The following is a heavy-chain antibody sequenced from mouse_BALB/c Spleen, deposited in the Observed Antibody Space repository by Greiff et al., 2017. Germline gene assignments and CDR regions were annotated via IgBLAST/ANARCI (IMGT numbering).Heavy chain of an antibody. Sequence: QVQLKESGPGILQPSQTLSLTCSFSGFSLSTSGMGVSWIRQPSGKGLEWLAHIYWDDDKRYNPSLKSRLTISKDTSRNQVFLKITSVDTADTATYYCARRGGYDRENAMDYWGQGTSVTVSS. CDR2: IYWDDDK. V-gene: IGHV8-12*01. D-gene: IGHD2-3*01. J-gene: IGHJ4*01. CDR3: ARRGGYDRENAMDY. CDR1: GFSLSTSGMG.